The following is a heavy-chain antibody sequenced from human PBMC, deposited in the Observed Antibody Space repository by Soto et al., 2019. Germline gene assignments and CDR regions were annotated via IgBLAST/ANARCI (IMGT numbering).Heavy chain of an antibody. CDR2: MNLDTGGT. J-gene: IGHJ4*02. Sequence: VASVKVSCKTSGYRFTAYYIHWVRQAPGQGLEWMGRMNLDTGGTTYAQKFQGRVTMTRDTSISTAYMELSSLKSDDTAMYYCARDGIFAFLGYSFAFDFWGQGTLVTVST. CDR1: GYRFTAYY. D-gene: IGHD5-18*01. V-gene: IGHV1-2*06. CDR3: ARDGIFAFLGYSFAFDF.